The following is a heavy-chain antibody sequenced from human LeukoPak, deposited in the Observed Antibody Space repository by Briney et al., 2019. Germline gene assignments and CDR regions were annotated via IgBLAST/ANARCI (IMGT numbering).Heavy chain of an antibody. V-gene: IGHV7-4-1*02. CDR1: GYTFTSYA. CDR2: INTNTGNP. Sequence: RASVKVSCKASGYTFTSYAMNWVRQAPGQGLEWMGWINTNTGNPTYAQGFTGRFVFSLDTSVSTAYLQISSLKAEDTAVYYCARDYSNPPSAPPGRGADMDVWGKGTTVTVSS. D-gene: IGHD4-11*01. CDR3: ARDYSNPPSAPPGRGADMDV. J-gene: IGHJ6*03.